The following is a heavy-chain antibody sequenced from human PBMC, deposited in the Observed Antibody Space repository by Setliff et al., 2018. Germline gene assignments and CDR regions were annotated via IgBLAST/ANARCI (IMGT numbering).Heavy chain of an antibody. Sequence: GASVKVSCKASGGTFSNFAISWVRQAPGQGFEWLGGIIPMFRTPEYAQKFQGRVTISADESRTAVYMELSSLRFDDTAVYYCARVQWEIAVKFHYYYMDVWGGGTTVTVSS. CDR2: IIPMFRTP. CDR3: ARVQWEIAVKFHYYYMDV. J-gene: IGHJ6*03. D-gene: IGHD1-26*01. V-gene: IGHV1-69*13. CDR1: GGTFSNFA.